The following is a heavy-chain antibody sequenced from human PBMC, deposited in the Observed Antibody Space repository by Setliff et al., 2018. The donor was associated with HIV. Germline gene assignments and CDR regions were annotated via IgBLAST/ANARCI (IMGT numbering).Heavy chain of an antibody. Sequence: ASVKVSCKAPGYTLSNYYIHWVRQAPGQGLDWMGIINPSDGTKIYAQNFQGRVTITTDESTSTAYMELSSLRSEDTAVYYCALPYCGGGNCWSSASLPPAGWFDPWGQGTLVTVSS. D-gene: IGHD2-15*01. CDR1: GYTLSNYY. CDR3: ALPYCGGGNCWSSASLPPAGWFDP. J-gene: IGHJ5*02. V-gene: IGHV1-46*01. CDR2: INPSDGTK.